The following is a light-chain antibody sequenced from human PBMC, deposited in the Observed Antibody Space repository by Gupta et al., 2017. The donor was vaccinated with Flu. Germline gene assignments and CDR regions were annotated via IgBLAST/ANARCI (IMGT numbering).Light chain of an antibody. V-gene: IGKV1-39*01. Sequence: PSSLSASVGDRVTITCRASQSVSTYLNWYQQKPGKAPKLLIYAGSSLQSGVPSRFSGSGSGTDFTLTISRLQPEDFATYYCQQSDITPLTFGGGTNVEIK. CDR2: AGS. CDR1: QSVSTY. CDR3: QQSDITPLT. J-gene: IGKJ4*01.